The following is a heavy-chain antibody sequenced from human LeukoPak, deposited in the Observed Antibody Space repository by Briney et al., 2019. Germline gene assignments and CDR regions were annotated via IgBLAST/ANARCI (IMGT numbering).Heavy chain of an antibody. CDR3: ASRPYDSSGYMNY. D-gene: IGHD3-22*01. V-gene: IGHV3-21*01. CDR1: GFTFSSYS. CDR2: ISSSSSYI. Sequence: PGGSLRLSCAASGFTFSSYSMNWVRQAPGKGLEWVSSISSSSSYIYYADSVKGRLTISRDNAKNSLYLQMNSLRAEDTAVYYCASRPYDSSGYMNYWGQGTLVTVSS. J-gene: IGHJ4*02.